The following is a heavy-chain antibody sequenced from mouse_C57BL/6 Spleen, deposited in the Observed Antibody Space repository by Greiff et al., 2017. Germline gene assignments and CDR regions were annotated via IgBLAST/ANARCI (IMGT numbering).Heavy chain of an antibody. J-gene: IGHJ4*01. Sequence: VKLMESGPELVKPGASVKISCKASGYAFSSSWMNWVKQRPGKGLEWIGRIYPGDGDTNYNGKFKGKATLTADKSSSTAYMQLSSLTSEDSAVYFCARVDSQSAMDYWGQGTSVTVSS. CDR2: IYPGDGDT. V-gene: IGHV1-82*01. CDR1: GYAFSSSW. CDR3: ARVDSQSAMDY.